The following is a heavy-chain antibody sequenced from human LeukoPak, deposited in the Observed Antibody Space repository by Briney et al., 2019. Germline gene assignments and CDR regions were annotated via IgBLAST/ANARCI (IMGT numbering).Heavy chain of an antibody. D-gene: IGHD3-16*01. Sequence: PGASVKVSCKTSGYTFTGSYIHWVRLAPGQGLEWTGWINPNTGGTNFGQKFQGRVTMSRDTSISTVSIEVSSLRSDDSAVYYCARGADFGVYSRYYMDVWGKGTTVTVSS. CDR2: INPNTGGT. V-gene: IGHV1-2*02. J-gene: IGHJ6*03. CDR1: GYTFTGSY. CDR3: ARGADFGVYSRYYMDV.